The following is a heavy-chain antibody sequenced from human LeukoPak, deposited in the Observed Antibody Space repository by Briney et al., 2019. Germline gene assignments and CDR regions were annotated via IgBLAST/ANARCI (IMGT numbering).Heavy chain of an antibody. V-gene: IGHV1-69*13. D-gene: IGHD6-19*01. Sequence: SVKVSCKASGGTFSSYAISWVRQAPGQGLEWMGGIIPIFGTANYAQKFQGRVTITADESTSTAYMELSSLRSEDTAVYYCARVEAVAGTTADYWSQGTLVTVSS. CDR1: GGTFSSYA. CDR2: IIPIFGTA. CDR3: ARVEAVAGTTADY. J-gene: IGHJ4*02.